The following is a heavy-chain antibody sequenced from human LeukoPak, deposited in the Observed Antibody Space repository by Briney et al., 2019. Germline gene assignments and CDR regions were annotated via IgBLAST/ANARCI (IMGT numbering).Heavy chain of an antibody. CDR2: ITGGAYST. CDR3: ARRSGVVRDHFDY. J-gene: IGHJ4*02. Sequence: GGSLRLSCAASGFIFRNHAMAWVRQAPGQGLEWVSAITGGAYSTNYADSVQGRFSISRDNSKNTLYLHMNSLRVDDTAVYFCARRSGVVRDHFDYWGQGILVTVSS. CDR1: GFIFRNHA. D-gene: IGHD3-16*01. V-gene: IGHV3-23*01.